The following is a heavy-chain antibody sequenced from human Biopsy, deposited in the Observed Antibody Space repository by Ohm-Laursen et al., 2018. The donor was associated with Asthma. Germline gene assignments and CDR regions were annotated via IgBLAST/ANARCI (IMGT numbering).Heavy chain of an antibody. J-gene: IGHJ6*02. Sequence: SSVKVSCKASGDSFSNYAISWVRQAPGQGLEWMGGLIPVLGTPDHAQMFEGRVTITADESTSTAYTELSSLSSEDTAVYYCARGYSGSDRIVYYYSGLEVWGQGTTVTVSS. CDR2: LIPVLGTP. CDR3: ARGYSGSDRIVYYYSGLEV. D-gene: IGHD5-12*01. CDR1: GDSFSNYA. V-gene: IGHV1-69*01.